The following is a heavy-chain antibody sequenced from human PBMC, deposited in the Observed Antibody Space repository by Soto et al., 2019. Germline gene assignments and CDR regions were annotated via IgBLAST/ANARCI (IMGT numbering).Heavy chain of an antibody. V-gene: IGHV3-23*01. D-gene: IGHD2-8*01. J-gene: IGHJ3*02. CDR3: PKDWIFTSHDATFDI. CDR2: IRDSGGNT. Sequence: GGSLRLSCSASGFTFSSYAMHWVRQAPGKGLEWVSAIRDSGGNTFYADSVKGRFTISRDNSKNTLYLEMNSLRAEDTAVYYCPKDWIFTSHDATFDIWGQGTMVTVSS. CDR1: GFTFSSYA.